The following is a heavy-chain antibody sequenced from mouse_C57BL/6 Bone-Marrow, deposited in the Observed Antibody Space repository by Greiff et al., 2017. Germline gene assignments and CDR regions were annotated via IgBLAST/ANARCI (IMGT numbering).Heavy chain of an antibody. CDR3: ARWLLPSHLDY. CDR1: GYTFTSYW. CDR2: IDPSDSYT. D-gene: IGHD1-2*01. J-gene: IGHJ2*01. V-gene: IGHV1-59*01. Sequence: VQLQQPGAELVRPGTSVKLSCKASGYTFTSYWMHWVKQRPGQGLEWIGVIDPSDSYTNYNQKFKGKATLTVDTSSSTAYMQLSSLTSEDSAVYYCARWLLPSHLDYWGQGTTLTVSS.